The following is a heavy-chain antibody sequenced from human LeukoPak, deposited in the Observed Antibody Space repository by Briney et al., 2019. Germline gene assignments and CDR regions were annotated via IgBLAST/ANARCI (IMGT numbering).Heavy chain of an antibody. CDR2: ISSSSSYI. CDR3: AKDLLVLSSVRRMSYSSRS. CDR1: GFTFSSYS. V-gene: IGHV3-21*01. D-gene: IGHD6-13*01. Sequence: GGSLRLSCAASGFTFSSYSMNWVRQAPGKGLEWVSSISSSSSYIYYADSVKGRFTISRDNAKNSLYLQMNSLRAEDTAVYYCAKDLLVLSSVRRMSYSSRSWGQGTLVTVSS. J-gene: IGHJ5*02.